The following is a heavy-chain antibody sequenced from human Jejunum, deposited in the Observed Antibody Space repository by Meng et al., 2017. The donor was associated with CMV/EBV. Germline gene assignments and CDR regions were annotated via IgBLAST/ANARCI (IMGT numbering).Heavy chain of an antibody. CDR3: ARQAGTY. CDR1: GFTFSNYW. J-gene: IGHJ4*02. Sequence: LTCAGSGFTFSNYWMSWVRQAPGKGLECVANIKEDGTEKYYVDSVKGRSTISRDNAKNSLYLQMNSLRAEDTAVYYCARQAGTYWGQGTLVTVSS. D-gene: IGHD6-13*01. CDR2: IKEDGTEK. V-gene: IGHV3-7*01.